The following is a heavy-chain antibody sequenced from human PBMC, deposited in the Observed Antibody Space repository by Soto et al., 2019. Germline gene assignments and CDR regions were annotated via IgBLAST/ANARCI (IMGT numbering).Heavy chain of an antibody. J-gene: IGHJ4*02. Sequence: LRLSCAASGFTFSNSWMTWVRQAPGKGLEWVANMNQDGSEKYYEDSVKGRFTISRDNAKNSLSLQMNSLRAEDTAVYFCARDNRGTFDYWGQGALVTVSS. V-gene: IGHV3-7*03. CDR1: GFTFSNSW. CDR2: MNQDGSEK. CDR3: ARDNRGTFDY. D-gene: IGHD7-27*01.